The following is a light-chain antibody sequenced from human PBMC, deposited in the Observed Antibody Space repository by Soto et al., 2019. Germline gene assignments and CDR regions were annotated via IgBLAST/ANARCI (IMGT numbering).Light chain of an antibody. V-gene: IGKV1-17*03. J-gene: IGKJ1*01. CDR1: QGINDN. Sequence: DIQMTQSTSAMSASVGDRVTITCRASQGINDNLAWFQQKPGQVPKRLIYGAFSLQRGVPSRFSGSGSGTDFTLTISRLEPEDFAVYYCQQYGSSGTFGQGTKV. CDR3: QQYGSSGT. CDR2: GAF.